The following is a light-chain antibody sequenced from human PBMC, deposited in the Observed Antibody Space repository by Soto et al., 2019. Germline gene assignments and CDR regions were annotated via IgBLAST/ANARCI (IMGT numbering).Light chain of an antibody. Sequence: DIQMTQSPSSVSASVGDRVTITCRASQWISIWLAWYQQKPGRAPKLLISAASSLQSGVPSRFSGSGSGTDFTLIISSLQPEDFATYFCQPANSFPLTFGGGTKVEIK. CDR2: AAS. CDR1: QWISIW. V-gene: IGKV1-12*01. J-gene: IGKJ4*01. CDR3: QPANSFPLT.